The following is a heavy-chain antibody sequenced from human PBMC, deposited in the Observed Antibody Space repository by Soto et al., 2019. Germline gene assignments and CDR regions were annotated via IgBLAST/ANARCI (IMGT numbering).Heavy chain of an antibody. V-gene: IGHV3-48*03. D-gene: IGHD1-26*01. J-gene: IGHJ4*02. CDR2: ISTSGSTI. CDR3: AYGGSCDY. CDR1: GFSFNTYE. Sequence: EVQLVESGGGLVQPGGSLRLSCAASGFSFNTYEMNWVRQAPGKGLEWVSYISTSGSTIYYADSVKGRFTISRDNGKNSLYLQMNSLRAEDTAVYYCAYGGSCDYWGQGTQVTVAS.